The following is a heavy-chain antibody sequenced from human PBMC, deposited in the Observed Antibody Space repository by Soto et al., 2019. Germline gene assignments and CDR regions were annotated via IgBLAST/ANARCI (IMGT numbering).Heavy chain of an antibody. D-gene: IGHD4-17*01. CDR2: LFYSGGT. CDR1: GDSISTSNYY. J-gene: IGHJ4*02. V-gene: IGHV4-39*07. Sequence: QLQLQESGPGLVKPSETLSLTCSVSGDSISTSNYYWGWIRQPPGKGLEWIGHLFYSGGTYYNPSLKSRVSLSVDTSKNEFSLKLTSIAAADTAIYFCARRGGGDYLFDSWGQGILVTVSS. CDR3: ARRGGGDYLFDS.